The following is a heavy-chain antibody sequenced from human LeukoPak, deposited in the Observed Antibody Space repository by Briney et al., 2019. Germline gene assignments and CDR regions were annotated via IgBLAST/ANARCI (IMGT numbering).Heavy chain of an antibody. CDR1: GGTFSSYA. CDR2: IITIFGTA. CDR3: ARMTRSYDFWSGPGNYYYYMDV. Sequence: SVKVSCKASGGTFSSYAISWVRQAPGQGLEWMGGIITIFGTANYAQKFQGRVTITADESTSTAYMELSSLRSEDTAVYYCARMTRSYDFWSGPGNYYYYMDVWGKGTTVTVSS. D-gene: IGHD3-3*01. J-gene: IGHJ6*03. V-gene: IGHV1-69*13.